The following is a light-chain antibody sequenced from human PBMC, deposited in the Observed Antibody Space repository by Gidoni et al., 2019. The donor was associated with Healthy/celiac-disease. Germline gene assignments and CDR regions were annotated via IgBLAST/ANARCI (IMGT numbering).Light chain of an antibody. Sequence: QSALTQPAPVSGSPGQSITISCTGTSSDVGGYNYFSWYQQHPGKAPKLMIYEVSNRPSGVSNRFSGSKSGNTASLTISGLQAEDEADYYCSSYTSSSTAVVFGGGTKLTVL. CDR3: SSYTSSSTAVV. J-gene: IGLJ2*01. V-gene: IGLV2-14*01. CDR1: SSDVGGYNY. CDR2: EVS.